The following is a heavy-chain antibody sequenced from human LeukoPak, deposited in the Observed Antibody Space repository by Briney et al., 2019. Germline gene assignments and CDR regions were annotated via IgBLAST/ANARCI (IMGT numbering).Heavy chain of an antibody. D-gene: IGHD6-6*01. Sequence: SETLSLTCTVSGGSISSSSYYWGWIRQPPGTGLEWIGSIYYSGSTYYNPSLKSRVTISVDTSKNQFSLKLSSVTAADTAVYYCARGGAARPLYWGQGTLVTVSS. V-gene: IGHV4-39*07. J-gene: IGHJ4*02. CDR1: GGSISSSSYY. CDR3: ARGGAARPLY. CDR2: IYYSGST.